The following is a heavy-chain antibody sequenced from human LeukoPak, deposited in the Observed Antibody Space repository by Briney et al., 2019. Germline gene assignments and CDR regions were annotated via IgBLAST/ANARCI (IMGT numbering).Heavy chain of an antibody. CDR3: ARHERGAENLDY. Sequence: SETLSLTCTVSGASISNYYWSWIRQPPGKGLECIGYASYSGRTNHNPSLKSRVTISADTSKNQFSLKLTSVTAADTAVYYCARHERGAENLDYWGQGTLVAVSS. D-gene: IGHD1-1*01. J-gene: IGHJ4*02. V-gene: IGHV4-59*08. CDR1: GASISNYY. CDR2: ASYSGRT.